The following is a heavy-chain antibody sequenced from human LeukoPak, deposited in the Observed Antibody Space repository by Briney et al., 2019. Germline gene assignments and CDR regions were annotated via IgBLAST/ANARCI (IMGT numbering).Heavy chain of an antibody. D-gene: IGHD2-15*01. CDR2: INPNIGGT. CDR1: GYTFTGYD. J-gene: IGHJ3*02. Sequence: ASVKVSCKASGYTFTGYDMHWVRQAPGQGLEWMGWINPNIGGTNYAQKFQGRVTMTRDTSITTAYMELSRLRSDDTAVYYCARACSGGSCYFGAYDAFDIWGQGTMVTVSS. V-gene: IGHV1-2*02. CDR3: ARACSGGSCYFGAYDAFDI.